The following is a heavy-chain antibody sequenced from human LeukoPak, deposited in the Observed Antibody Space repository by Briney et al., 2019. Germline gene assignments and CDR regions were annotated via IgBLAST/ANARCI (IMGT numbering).Heavy chain of an antibody. CDR2: IYPGDSDT. CDR1: GYSFTSYW. V-gene: IGHV5-51*01. J-gene: IGHJ3*02. CDR3: TRPSRSYAFDI. Sequence: GESLKISCKGSGYSFTSYWYGWVRQMPGKSLEWMGIIYPGDSDTTYSPSFQGHVTISADKSINTAYLEWSSLKASDTAMYFCTRPSRSYAFDIWGQGTMATVSS.